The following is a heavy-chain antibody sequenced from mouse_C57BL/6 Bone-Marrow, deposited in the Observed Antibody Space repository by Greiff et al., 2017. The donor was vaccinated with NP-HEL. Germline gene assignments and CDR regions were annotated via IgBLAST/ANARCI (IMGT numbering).Heavy chain of an antibody. CDR1: GYAFSSSW. Sequence: VQLQESGPELVKPGASVKISCKASGYAFSSSWMNWVKQRPGKGLEWIGRIYPGDGDTNYNGKFKSKATLTVDKSSSTAYMQLSSLTSEDSAVYYCAPYYYGSSYFDYWGQGTTLTVSS. CDR2: IYPGDGDT. V-gene: IGHV1-82*01. J-gene: IGHJ2*01. CDR3: APYYYGSSYFDY. D-gene: IGHD1-1*01.